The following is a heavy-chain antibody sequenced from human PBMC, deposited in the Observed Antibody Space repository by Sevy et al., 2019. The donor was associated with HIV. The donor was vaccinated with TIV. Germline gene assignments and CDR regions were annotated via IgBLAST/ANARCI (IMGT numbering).Heavy chain of an antibody. J-gene: IGHJ4*02. CDR2: IIPIFGIT. CDR3: ARTPILVIPGATDLYFDN. V-gene: IGHV1-69*13. D-gene: IGHD2-2*01. Sequence: ASVKVSCKASGGTFSNYALSWARQAPGQGLEWMGGIIPIFGITNFAQTFQGRVTITADEFTSTAYMELSSLRSADTAVYYCARTPILVIPGATDLYFDNWGQGTLVTVSS. CDR1: GGTFSNYA.